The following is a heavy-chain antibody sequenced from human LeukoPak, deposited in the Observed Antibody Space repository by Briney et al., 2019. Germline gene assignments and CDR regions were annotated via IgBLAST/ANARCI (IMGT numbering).Heavy chain of an antibody. CDR2: VSGSGART. Sequence: PGGSLRLSCAGSGFTFSSYGMSWVRQAPGKGLEWVSGVSGSGARTDYADSVKGRFTISRKNSNNTLYLQMNRLRVEDTALYYCAKDRYSSSLGAFDFWGQETLVTVSS. CDR3: AKDRYSSSLGAFDF. D-gene: IGHD3-16*01. V-gene: IGHV3-23*01. J-gene: IGHJ4*02. CDR1: GFTFSSYG.